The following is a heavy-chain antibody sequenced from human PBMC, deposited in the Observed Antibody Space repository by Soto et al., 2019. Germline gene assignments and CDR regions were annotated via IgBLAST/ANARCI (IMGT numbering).Heavy chain of an antibody. V-gene: IGHV3-20*04. D-gene: IGHD2-21*02. CDR2: INWNGGST. CDR1: GFTFDDYG. CDR3: ARTRKAYCGGDCYYYYYGMDV. Sequence: GGSLRLSCAASGFTFDDYGMSWVRQAPGKGLEWVSGINWNGGSTGYADSVKGRFTISRDNAKNSLYLQMNSLRAEDTALYYCARTRKAYCGGDCYYYYYGMDVWGQGTTVTVSS. J-gene: IGHJ6*02.